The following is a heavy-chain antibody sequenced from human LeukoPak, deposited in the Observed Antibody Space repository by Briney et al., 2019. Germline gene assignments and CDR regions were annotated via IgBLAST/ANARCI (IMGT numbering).Heavy chain of an antibody. J-gene: IGHJ2*01. CDR2: ISWDGGST. CDR1: GFAFSSYA. D-gene: IGHD3-3*01. V-gene: IGHV3-43D*04. Sequence: PGGSLRLSCAASGFAFSSYAMSWVRQAPGKGLEWVSLISWDGGSTYYADSVKGRFTISRDNGKNSLYLQMNSLRAEDTALYYCAKDARSVGGYYDFWSGKNWYFDLWGRGTLVTVSS. CDR3: AKDARSVGGYYDFWSGKNWYFDL.